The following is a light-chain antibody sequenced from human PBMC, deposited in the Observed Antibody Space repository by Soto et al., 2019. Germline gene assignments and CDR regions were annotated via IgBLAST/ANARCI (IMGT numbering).Light chain of an antibody. Sequence: DMQMTQSPPSLSASVGDKITITCRASHDISNYLAWYQQKPGEVPKLLIYSASTLESGVSSRFSGGGNGTDFTLTINRLQPEDVGTYYCQKYNSVPRTFGQGTKVEIK. J-gene: IGKJ1*01. CDR2: SAS. CDR1: HDISNY. CDR3: QKYNSVPRT. V-gene: IGKV1-27*01.